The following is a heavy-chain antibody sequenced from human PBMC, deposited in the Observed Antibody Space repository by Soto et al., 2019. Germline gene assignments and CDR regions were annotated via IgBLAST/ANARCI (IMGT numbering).Heavy chain of an antibody. J-gene: IGHJ4*02. D-gene: IGHD2-21*02. V-gene: IGHV1-24*01. CDR1: GYTLTELS. Sequence: ASVKVSCTVSGYTLTELSMHWVRQAPGKGLEWMGGFDPEDGETIYAQKFQGRVTMTEDTSTDTAYMELSSLRSEDTAVYYCATRPLLSGDYDYFDYWGQGTLVTVSS. CDR2: FDPEDGET. CDR3: ATRPLLSGDYDYFDY.